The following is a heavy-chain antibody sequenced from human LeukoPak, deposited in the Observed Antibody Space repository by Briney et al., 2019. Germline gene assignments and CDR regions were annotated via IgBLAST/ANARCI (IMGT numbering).Heavy chain of an antibody. J-gene: IGHJ4*02. D-gene: IGHD2-15*01. V-gene: IGHV3-11*06. Sequence: GGSLRLSCAASGFTSSDYYMSWIRQAPGKGREWVSYISSGTSYTNYADSVKGRFTISRDNAKNSLYLQMNNLRAEDTALYYCARLVVVAATPGYFDYWGQGTLVTVSS. CDR3: ARLVVVAATPGYFDY. CDR2: ISSGTSYT. CDR1: GFTSSDYY.